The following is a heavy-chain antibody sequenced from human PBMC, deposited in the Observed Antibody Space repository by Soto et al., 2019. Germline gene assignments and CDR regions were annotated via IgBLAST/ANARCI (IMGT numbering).Heavy chain of an antibody. J-gene: IGHJ4*02. CDR2: INVYNGKT. Sequence: QVQLVQSGGEVAKPGASVKVSCKASGYTFTNYGINWVRQAPGLGLEWMGWINVYNGKTNYAQKFQARVTMTTDTSANSVYMELRSLRSDDPAVYYCARVPDPTYFDYWGQGTLVIVSS. CDR3: ARVPDPTYFDY. V-gene: IGHV1-18*01. CDR1: GYTFTNYG.